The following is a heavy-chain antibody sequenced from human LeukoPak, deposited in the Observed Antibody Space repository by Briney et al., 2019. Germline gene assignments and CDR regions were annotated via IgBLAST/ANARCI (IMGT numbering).Heavy chain of an antibody. CDR3: ARDGVGATSAIDY. D-gene: IGHD1-26*01. CDR1: GGSISSGDYY. V-gene: IGHV4-30-2*01. CDR2: IYHSGST. J-gene: IGHJ4*02. Sequence: SETLSLTCTVSGGSISSGDYYWSWIRQPPGKGLEWIGYIYHSGSTYYNPSLKSRVTISVDTSKNQFSLKLSSVTAADTAVYYCARDGVGATSAIDYWGQGTLVTVSS.